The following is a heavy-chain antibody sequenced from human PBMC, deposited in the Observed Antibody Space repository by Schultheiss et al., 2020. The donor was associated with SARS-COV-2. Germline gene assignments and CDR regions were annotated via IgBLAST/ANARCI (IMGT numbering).Heavy chain of an antibody. CDR2: IYYSGST. D-gene: IGHD6-19*01. CDR3: ARRVAVAETRYRRAFDI. Sequence: SETLSLTCTVSGGSVSSGSYSWNWIRQPPGKGLEWIGYIYYSGSTNYNPSLKSRVTISVDTSKNQFSLKLSSVTAADTAVYYCARRVAVAETRYRRAFDIWGQGTLVTVSS. CDR1: GGSVSSGSYS. J-gene: IGHJ4*02. V-gene: IGHV4-61*01.